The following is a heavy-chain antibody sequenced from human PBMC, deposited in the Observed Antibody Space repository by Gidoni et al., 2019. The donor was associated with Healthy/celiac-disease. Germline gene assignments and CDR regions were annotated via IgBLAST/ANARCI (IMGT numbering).Heavy chain of an antibody. D-gene: IGHD1-26*01. CDR2: IYYSGST. Sequence: QVQLPESGPGLVKPSETPSPPCTVSGGSITSYYWSWIRQPPGKGLEWIGYIYYSGSTNYNPSRKSRVTISVDTSKNQFSLKLSSVTAADTAVYYCARPIVVGATVTSWFDPWGQGTLVTVSS. V-gene: IGHV4-59*01. CDR3: ARPIVVGATVTSWFDP. CDR1: GGSITSYY. J-gene: IGHJ5*02.